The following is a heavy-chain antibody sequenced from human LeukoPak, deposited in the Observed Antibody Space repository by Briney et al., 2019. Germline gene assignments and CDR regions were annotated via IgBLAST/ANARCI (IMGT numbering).Heavy chain of an antibody. CDR1: GFTFSNYW. CDR2: IRSKAYGGTT. Sequence: GGSLRLSCVASGFTFSNYWMSWFRQAPGKGLEWVGFIRSKAYGGTTEYAASVKGRFTISRDDSKSIAYLQMNSLKTEDTAVYYCTRAQPVITIFGVVILDYDYWGQGTLVTVSS. V-gene: IGHV3-49*03. CDR3: TRAQPVITIFGVVILDYDY. J-gene: IGHJ4*02. D-gene: IGHD3-3*01.